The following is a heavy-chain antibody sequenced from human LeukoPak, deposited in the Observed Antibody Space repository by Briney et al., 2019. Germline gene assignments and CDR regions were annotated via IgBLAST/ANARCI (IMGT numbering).Heavy chain of an antibody. CDR3: ARENGDYYDSSGYYYTGYFDY. J-gene: IGHJ4*02. D-gene: IGHD3-22*01. Sequence: SETLSLTCAVYGGSFSGYYWSWIRQPPGKGLEWIGEINHSGSTNYNPSLKSRVTISVDTSKNQFSLKLSSVTAADTAVYYCARENGDYYDSSGYYYTGYFDYWGQGTLVTVSS. CDR2: INHSGST. CDR1: GGSFSGYY. V-gene: IGHV4-34*09.